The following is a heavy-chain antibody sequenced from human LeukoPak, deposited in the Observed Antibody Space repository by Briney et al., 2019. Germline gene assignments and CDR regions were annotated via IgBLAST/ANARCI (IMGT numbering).Heavy chain of an antibody. CDR3: ARDGSGWSGGFYFDY. CDR1: GGTFSSYA. Sequence: SVKASCKASGGTFSSYAISWVRQAPGQGLEWMGGIIPIFGTANYAQKFQGRVTITTDESTSTAYMELSSLRSEDTAVYYCARDGSGWSGGFYFDYWGQGTLVTVSS. D-gene: IGHD6-19*01. J-gene: IGHJ4*02. CDR2: IIPIFGTA. V-gene: IGHV1-69*05.